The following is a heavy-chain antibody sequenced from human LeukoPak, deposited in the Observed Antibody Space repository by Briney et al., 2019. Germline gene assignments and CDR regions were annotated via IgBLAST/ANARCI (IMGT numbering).Heavy chain of an antibody. CDR1: GFNFSRYV. V-gene: IGHV3-23*01. CDR3: AKDEAYYHFWSSGRFYYYMDG. Sequence: GGSLRLSCAASGFNFSRYVMNWVRQAPGKGLEWVSALSGSGDTTYYADSVKGRFTISIDNSKNTLYLQMHSLSAEDTAVYYCAKDEAYYHFWSSGRFYYYMDGLGKGATVTVSS. D-gene: IGHD3-3*01. J-gene: IGHJ6*03. CDR2: LSGSGDTT.